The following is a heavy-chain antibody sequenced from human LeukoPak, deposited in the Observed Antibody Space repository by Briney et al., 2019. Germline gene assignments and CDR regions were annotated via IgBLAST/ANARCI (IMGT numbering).Heavy chain of an antibody. V-gene: IGHV4-34*01. CDR1: GGSFSGYY. CDR3: ARGFGVRGIAARSLDY. J-gene: IGHJ4*02. Sequence: KTSETLSLTCAVYGGSFSGYYWSWIRQPPGKGLEWIGEINHSGSTNYNPSLKSRVTISVDTSKNQFSLKLSSVPAADSAVYYCARGFGVRGIAARSLDYWGQGTLVTVSS. D-gene: IGHD6-6*01. CDR2: INHSGST.